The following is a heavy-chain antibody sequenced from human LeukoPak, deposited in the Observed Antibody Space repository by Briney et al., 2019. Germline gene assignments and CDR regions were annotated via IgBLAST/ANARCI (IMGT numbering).Heavy chain of an antibody. Sequence: GASVKVSCKASGYTFTSYGISWVRQAPGQGLEWMGWISAYNGNTNYAQKLQGGVTMTTDTSTSTAYMELRSLRSDDTAVYYCARDLNLIAAAGTGGFDYWGQGTLVTVSS. V-gene: IGHV1-18*01. D-gene: IGHD6-13*01. CDR3: ARDLNLIAAAGTGGFDY. CDR2: ISAYNGNT. J-gene: IGHJ4*02. CDR1: GYTFTSYG.